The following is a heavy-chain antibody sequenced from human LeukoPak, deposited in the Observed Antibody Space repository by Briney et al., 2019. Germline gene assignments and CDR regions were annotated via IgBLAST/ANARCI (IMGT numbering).Heavy chain of an antibody. D-gene: IGHD3-3*01. J-gene: IGHJ4*02. CDR2: IKQDGSEK. CDR1: GFTFSSYW. Sequence: PGGSLRLSCAAFGFTFSSYWMSWVRQAPGKGLEWVANIKQDGSEKYYVDSVKGRFTIPRDNAKYSLYLQMNSLRAEDTAVYYCARGKDYDFWSGYQAGFDYWGQGTLVTVSS. V-gene: IGHV3-7*01. CDR3: ARGKDYDFWSGYQAGFDY.